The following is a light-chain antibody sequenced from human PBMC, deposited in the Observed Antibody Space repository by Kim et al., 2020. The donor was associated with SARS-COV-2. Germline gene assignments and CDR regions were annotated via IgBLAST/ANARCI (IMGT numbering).Light chain of an antibody. CDR2: SNN. V-gene: IGLV1-47*02. CDR1: SSNIESNR. J-gene: IGLJ1*01. Sequence: GQRVAISCAGRSSNIESNRVYWYQQLTGTATKLLICSNNQRSSGVHDRFSGSKSGTSVSLDISGLRSEDEADYYCAAWDDSLRAFVFGTGTKVTVL. CDR3: AAWDDSLRAFV.